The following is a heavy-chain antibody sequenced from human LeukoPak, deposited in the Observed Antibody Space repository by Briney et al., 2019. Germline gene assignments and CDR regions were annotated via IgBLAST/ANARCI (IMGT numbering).Heavy chain of an antibody. Sequence: GGSLRLSCAASGFTFSGYSMNWVRQAPGKGLEWVSSISPSTRSKYYAPSVKGRFTISRDNAKHSLYLQMNSLRVEDTAVYYCARVPGVGMFRGVITYYGMDVWGQGTTVTVSS. CDR2: ISPSTRSK. D-gene: IGHD3-10*01. J-gene: IGHJ6*02. V-gene: IGHV3-21*01. CDR1: GFTFSGYS. CDR3: ARVPGVGMFRGVITYYGMDV.